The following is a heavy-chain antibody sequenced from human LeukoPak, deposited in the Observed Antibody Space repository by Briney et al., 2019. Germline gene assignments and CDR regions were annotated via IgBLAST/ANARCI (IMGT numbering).Heavy chain of an antibody. CDR1: GFTFSNYE. Sequence: GGSLRLSCAASGFTFSNYEMNWSGQAPGKGVEWISYISNSGNTKYYADSVKGRFSISRDNANNSVYLQMNNLRGEDTAVYYCAAVIDYWGQGTLVTVSS. J-gene: IGHJ4*02. CDR3: AAVIDY. V-gene: IGHV3-48*03. CDR2: ISNSGNTK.